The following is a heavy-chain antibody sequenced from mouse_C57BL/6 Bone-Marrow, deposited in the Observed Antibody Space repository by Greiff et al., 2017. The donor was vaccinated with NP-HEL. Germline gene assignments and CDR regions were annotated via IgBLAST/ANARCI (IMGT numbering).Heavy chain of an antibody. CDR2: IWTGGGT. V-gene: IGHV2-9-1*01. CDR1: GFSLTSYA. CDR3: ARRSRNANWYFDY. J-gene: IGHJ2*01. Sequence: VQLVESGPGLVAPSQSLSITCTVSGFSLTSYAISWVRQPPGKGLEWLGVIWTGGGTNYNSDLKSRLSISKDNSKRQVFLKMNSLHTVDTARYYCARRSRNANWYFDYWGQGTTLTVSS. D-gene: IGHD4-1*01.